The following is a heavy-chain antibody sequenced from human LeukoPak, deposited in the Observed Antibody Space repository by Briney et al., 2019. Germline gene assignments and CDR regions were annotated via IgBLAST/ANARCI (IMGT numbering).Heavy chain of an antibody. D-gene: IGHD6-13*01. V-gene: IGHV3-64D*06. J-gene: IGHJ4*02. CDR1: GFTFSNCA. CDR3: VKDLYKGDTSSWYYFDY. Sequence: PGGSLRLSCAASGFTFSNCAMHWVRQAPGKGPEYVSVISSDGDKKYYADSVKGRFTIYRDNTKNTVCLKMSRLRAADTAVYYCVKDLYKGDTSSWYYFDYWGQGTLVTVSS. CDR2: ISSDGDKK.